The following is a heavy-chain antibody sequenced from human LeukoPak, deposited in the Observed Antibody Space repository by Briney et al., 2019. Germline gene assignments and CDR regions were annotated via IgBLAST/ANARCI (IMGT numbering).Heavy chain of an antibody. J-gene: IGHJ5*02. CDR2: IYSGGST. CDR3: AKVAMSRFDP. D-gene: IGHD2-2*01. CDR1: GFTFSSYS. V-gene: IGHV3-66*01. Sequence: GGSLRLSCAASGFTFSSYSMNWVRQAPGKGLEWVSVIYSGGSTYYADSVKGRFTISRDNSKNTLYLQMNSLRAEDTAVYYCAKVAMSRFDPWSQGTLVTVSS.